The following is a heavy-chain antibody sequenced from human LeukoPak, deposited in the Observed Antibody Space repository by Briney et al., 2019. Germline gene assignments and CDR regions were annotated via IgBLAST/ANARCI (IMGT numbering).Heavy chain of an antibody. CDR2: IYTSGST. V-gene: IGHV4-4*07. J-gene: IGHJ4*02. Sequence: SETLSLTCTVSGGSISSYYWSWIRQPAGKGLEWIGRIYTSGSTNYNPSLKSRVTMSVDTSKNQLSLKLSSVTAADTAVYYCARDRYYYDSSGYYYSLDYWGQGTLVTVSS. D-gene: IGHD3-22*01. CDR1: GGSISSYY. CDR3: ARDRYYYDSSGYYYSLDY.